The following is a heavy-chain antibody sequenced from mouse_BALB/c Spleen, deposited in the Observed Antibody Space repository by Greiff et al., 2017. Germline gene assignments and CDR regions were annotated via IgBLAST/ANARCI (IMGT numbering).Heavy chain of an antibody. CDR3: ARNYYDYDGPLAY. V-gene: IGHV5-12-1*01. J-gene: IGHJ3*01. D-gene: IGHD2-4*01. CDR2: ISSGGGST. CDR1: GFAFSSYD. Sequence: EVQRVESGGGLVKPGGSLKLSCAASGFAFSSYDMSWVRQTPEKRLEWVAYISSGGGSTYYPDTVKGRFTISRDNAKNTLYLQMSSLRSEDTAMYYCARNYYDYDGPLAYWGQGTLVTVSA.